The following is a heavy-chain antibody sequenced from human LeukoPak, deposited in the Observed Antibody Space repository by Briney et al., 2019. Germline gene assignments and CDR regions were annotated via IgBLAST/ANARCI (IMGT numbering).Heavy chain of an antibody. D-gene: IGHD3-22*01. CDR3: AKLPQSYDSSGSIDY. Sequence: GGSLRLSCAASGFTFSSYAMHWVRQAPGKGLEWVAVISYDGSNKYYADSVKGRFTISRDNSKNTLYLQMNSLRAEDTAVYYCAKLPQSYDSSGSIDYWGQGTLVTVSS. V-gene: IGHV3-30*18. CDR2: ISYDGSNK. CDR1: GFTFSSYA. J-gene: IGHJ4*02.